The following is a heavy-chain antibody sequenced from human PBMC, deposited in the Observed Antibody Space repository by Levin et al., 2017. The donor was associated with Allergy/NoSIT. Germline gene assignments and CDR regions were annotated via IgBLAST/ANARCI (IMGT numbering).Heavy chain of an antibody. CDR2: IKEDGSAK. V-gene: IGHV3-7*01. Sequence: GESLKISCAASGFTFSDYWMSWVRQAPGKGLEWVASIKEDGSAKYYVDSVKGRFTISRDNAKNSVYLQVNSLRVEDTALYYCARLGSGWYGEAFDIWGQGTMVTVYS. CDR1: GFTFSDYW. J-gene: IGHJ3*02. D-gene: IGHD6-19*01. CDR3: ARLGSGWYGEAFDI.